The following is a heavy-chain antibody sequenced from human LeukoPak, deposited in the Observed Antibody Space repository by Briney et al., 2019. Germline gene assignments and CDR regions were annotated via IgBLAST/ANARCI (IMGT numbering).Heavy chain of an antibody. CDR2: IIPIFGTA. CDR1: GGTFSSYA. D-gene: IGHD3-22*01. Sequence: SVKVSCKASGGTFSSYAIGWVRQAPGQGLEWMGGIIPIFGTANYAQEFQGRVTITADESTSTAYMELSSLRSEDTAVYYCARGVVPDYDPYYFDYWGQGTLVTVSS. V-gene: IGHV1-69*13. CDR3: ARGVVPDYDPYYFDY. J-gene: IGHJ4*02.